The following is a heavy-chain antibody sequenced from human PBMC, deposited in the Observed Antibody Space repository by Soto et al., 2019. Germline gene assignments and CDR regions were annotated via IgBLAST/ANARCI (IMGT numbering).Heavy chain of an antibody. Sequence: SETLSLTCTVSGGSVSSGSYYWSWIRQPPGKGLEWIGYIYYSGSTNYNPSLKSRVTISVDTSKNQFSLKLSSVTAADTAVYYCARDKGRYDFWSGYYFDYWGQGTLVTVPS. CDR1: GGSVSSGSYY. J-gene: IGHJ4*02. CDR2: IYYSGST. D-gene: IGHD3-3*01. V-gene: IGHV4-61*01. CDR3: ARDKGRYDFWSGYYFDY.